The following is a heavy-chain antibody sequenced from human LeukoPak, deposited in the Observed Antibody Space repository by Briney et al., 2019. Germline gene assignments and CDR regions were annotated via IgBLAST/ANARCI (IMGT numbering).Heavy chain of an antibody. J-gene: IGHJ4*02. CDR2: IYHSGST. D-gene: IGHD5-18*01. CDR3: ARGGEIWLHFDY. Sequence: SETLSLTCAVSGGSISSSNWWSWVRQPPGKGLEWIGEIYHSGSTNYNPSLKSRVTISVDTSKNQFSLKLSSVTAADTAVYYCARGGEIWLHFDYWGQGTLVTVSS. V-gene: IGHV4-4*02. CDR1: GGSISSSNW.